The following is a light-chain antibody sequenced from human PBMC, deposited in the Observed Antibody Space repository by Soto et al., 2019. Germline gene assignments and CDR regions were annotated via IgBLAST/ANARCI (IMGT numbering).Light chain of an antibody. V-gene: IGKV4-1*01. Sequence: DIVLTQSPDSLAVSLCERATINCKSSHNLLYMPDNKNPLAWYQQKPGQPPKLLIYWASTRESGVPDRFSGSGSGTDFTLTISSLQAEDVAVYYCQQYYSSRTFGQGTKVDIK. J-gene: IGKJ1*01. CDR1: HNLLYMPDNKNP. CDR3: QQYYSSRT. CDR2: WAS.